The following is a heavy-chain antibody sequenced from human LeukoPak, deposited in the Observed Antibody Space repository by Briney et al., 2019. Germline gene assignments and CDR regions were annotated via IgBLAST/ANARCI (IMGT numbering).Heavy chain of an antibody. CDR1: GGSIISYY. D-gene: IGHD6-13*01. J-gene: IGHJ4*02. V-gene: IGHV4-59*01. Sequence: SETLSLTCTVSGGSIISYYWSWIRQPLGKGLEWIGYIHSSGSTSYSPSLKSRVTFSVDTSKNHFSLKVTSMTAADTGVYYCARSLPGAIGAADFWGQGTLVTVSA. CDR3: ARSLPGAIGAADF. CDR2: IHSSGST.